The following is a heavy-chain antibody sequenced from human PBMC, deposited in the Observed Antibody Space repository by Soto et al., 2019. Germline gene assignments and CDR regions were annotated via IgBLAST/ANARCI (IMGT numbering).Heavy chain of an antibody. CDR3: ARDRYNWNSLYYGMDV. CDR1: GYTFTSYG. Sequence: GASVKVSCKASGYTFTSYGISWVRQAPGQGLEWMGWISAYNGNPNYAQKLQGRVTMTTDTSTSTAYMELRSLRSDDTAVYYCARDRYNWNSLYYGMDVWGQGTTVTVSS. J-gene: IGHJ6*02. V-gene: IGHV1-18*01. CDR2: ISAYNGNP. D-gene: IGHD1-7*01.